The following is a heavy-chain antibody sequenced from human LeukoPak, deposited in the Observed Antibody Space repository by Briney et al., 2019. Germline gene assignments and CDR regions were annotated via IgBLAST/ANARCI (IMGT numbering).Heavy chain of an antibody. D-gene: IGHD5-18*01. CDR2: ISSSSSYT. J-gene: IGHJ4*02. V-gene: IGHV3-11*06. CDR1: GFTFSDYY. Sequence: PGGSLRLSCAASGFTFSDYYMTWIRQVPGKGLEGVSYISSSSSYTNYADSVKGRFTISRDNAKNSLYLQMNSLRAEDTAVYYCARNRDAPMDPNFDYWGQGTLVTVSS. CDR3: ARNRDAPMDPNFDY.